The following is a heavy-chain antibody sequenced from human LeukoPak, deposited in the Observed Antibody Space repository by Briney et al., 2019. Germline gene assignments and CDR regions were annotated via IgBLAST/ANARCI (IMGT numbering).Heavy chain of an antibody. Sequence: GGSLRLPCGAFGFRFNTYWMTRVGQAPGKGLEGVANIKQEGSEKYYVDSVKGRFTISRDNAKNALYLQMNSLRAEDTAVYYCARRRTYYYDSSGYNDYWGQGTLVTVAS. D-gene: IGHD3-22*01. J-gene: IGHJ4*02. CDR2: IKQEGSEK. V-gene: IGHV3-7*01. CDR3: ARRRTYYYDSSGYNDY. CDR1: GFRFNTYW.